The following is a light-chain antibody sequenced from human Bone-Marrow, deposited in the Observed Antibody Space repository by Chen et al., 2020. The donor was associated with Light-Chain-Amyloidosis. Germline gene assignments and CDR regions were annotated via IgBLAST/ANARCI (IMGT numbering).Light chain of an antibody. Sequence: QSVLTQPPSVSGAPGQRVTISCTGSSSNIGAGYDGHWYQQLPGPAPKLLIYGNSNRPSGVPDRFSGSKSGTSASLAITGLQAEDEADYYCQSYDSSLSAWVFGGGTKLTVL. CDR3: QSYDSSLSAWV. J-gene: IGLJ3*02. CDR1: SSNIGAGYD. CDR2: GNS. V-gene: IGLV1-40*01.